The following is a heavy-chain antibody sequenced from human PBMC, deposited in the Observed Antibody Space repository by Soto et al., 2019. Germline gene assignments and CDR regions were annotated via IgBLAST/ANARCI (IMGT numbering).Heavy chain of an antibody. Sequence: ASVKVSCKASGYTFTGYYMHWVRQAPGQGLEWMGWINPNSGGTNYAQKFQGWVTMTRDTSISTAYMELSRLRSDDTAVYYCARGSPPPHITGPLVDYWGQGTLVTVSS. CDR2: INPNSGGT. V-gene: IGHV1-2*04. D-gene: IGHD1-20*01. CDR3: ARGSPPPHITGPLVDY. J-gene: IGHJ4*02. CDR1: GYTFTGYY.